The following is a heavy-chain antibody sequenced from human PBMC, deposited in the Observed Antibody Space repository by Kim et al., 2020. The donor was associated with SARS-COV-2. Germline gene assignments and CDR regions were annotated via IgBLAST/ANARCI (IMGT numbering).Heavy chain of an antibody. J-gene: IGHJ4*02. V-gene: IGHV4-59*13. CDR1: GGSISSYY. CDR3: ARVHPSGSYV. Sequence: SETLSLTCTVSGGSISSYYWSWIRQPPGKGLEWIGYIYYSGSTNYNPSLKSRVTISVDTSKNQFSLKLSSVTAADTAVYYCARVHPSGSYVWGQGTLVTVSS. D-gene: IGHD1-26*01. CDR2: IYYSGST.